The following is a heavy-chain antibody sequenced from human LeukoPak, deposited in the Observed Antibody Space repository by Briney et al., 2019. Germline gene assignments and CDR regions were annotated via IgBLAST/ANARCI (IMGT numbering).Heavy chain of an antibody. CDR2: IRQDGRDK. D-gene: IGHD2-15*01. Sequence: QPGGSLRLSCGASGFTFSRNVIHWVRQAPGKGLGWVAFIRQDGRDKKYADSVKGRFIISRDNSKNTLYLQMNSLRAEDTAVYYCAKDRSDTWSFDYWGQGTLVTVSS. V-gene: IGHV3-30*02. J-gene: IGHJ4*02. CDR3: AKDRSDTWSFDY. CDR1: GFTFSRNV.